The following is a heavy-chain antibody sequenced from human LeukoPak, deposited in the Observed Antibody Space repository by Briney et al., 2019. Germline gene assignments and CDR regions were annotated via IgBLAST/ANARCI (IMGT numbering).Heavy chain of an antibody. V-gene: IGHV1-69*06. CDR1: GGTFSSSA. Sequence: SVKVSCKASGGTFSSSAISWVRQAPGQGLEWMGRIIPIFGTANYAQKFQGRVTITADKSTSTAYMELSSLRSEDTAVYYCAAGLPIYYYYYYMDVWGKGTTVTVSS. CDR3: AAGLPIYYYYYYMDV. CDR2: IIPIFGTA. D-gene: IGHD3-9*01. J-gene: IGHJ6*03.